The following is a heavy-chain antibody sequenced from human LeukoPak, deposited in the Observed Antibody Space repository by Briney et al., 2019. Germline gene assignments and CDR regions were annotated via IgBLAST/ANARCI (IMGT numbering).Heavy chain of an antibody. J-gene: IGHJ4*02. CDR2: INPSGGST. V-gene: IGHV1-46*01. CDR1: GYTFMSYY. Sequence: GASVKISCKASGYTFMSYYMHWVRQAPGQGLERIGIINPSGGSTVYAQKFQGRVTMTRDMSTSTVYMELSSLRSEDTAVYYCARELPSPNDHHYFDYWGQGTLVTVSS. CDR3: ARELPSPNDHHYFDY. D-gene: IGHD1-1*01.